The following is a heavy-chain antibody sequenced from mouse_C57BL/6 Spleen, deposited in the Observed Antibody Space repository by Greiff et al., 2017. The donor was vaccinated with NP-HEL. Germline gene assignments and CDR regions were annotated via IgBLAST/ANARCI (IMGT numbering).Heavy chain of an antibody. V-gene: IGHV14-4*01. CDR1: GFNIKDDY. CDR2: IDPENGDT. Sequence: VQLQQSGAELVRPGASVKLSCTASGFNIKDDYMHWVKQRPEQGLEWIGWIDPENGDTEYASKFQGKATITADTSSNTAYLQLSSLTSEDTAVYYCTTSTLYYGSSLFAYWGQGTLVTVSA. CDR3: TTSTLYYGSSLFAY. J-gene: IGHJ3*01. D-gene: IGHD1-1*01.